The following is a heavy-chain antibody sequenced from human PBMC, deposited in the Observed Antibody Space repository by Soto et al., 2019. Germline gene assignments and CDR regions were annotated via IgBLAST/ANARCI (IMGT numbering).Heavy chain of an antibody. Sequence: SETLSLTCTGSGGSMRSNNRWSWVRQPPGKGLEWIGEIFHSGSTNYNPSLKTRVTISVDKSKNQFSLKLSSVTAADTAVYYCAREKNWNGFDYWGQGTLVTVSS. CDR1: GGSMRSNNR. CDR2: IFHSGST. CDR3: AREKNWNGFDY. J-gene: IGHJ4*02. V-gene: IGHV4-4*02. D-gene: IGHD1-1*01.